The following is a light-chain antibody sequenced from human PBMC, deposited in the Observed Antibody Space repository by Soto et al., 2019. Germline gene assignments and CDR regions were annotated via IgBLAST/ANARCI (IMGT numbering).Light chain of an antibody. Sequence: SVLTQPPAASGTPGQRVTISCSGSSSNIGSNSANWYQQLPGTAPKLLIYSNNQRRSGVPDRFSGSKSGTSATLAISGLHSEDEADYYCTSWDDSVHGPLFGGGTKLTVL. CDR3: TSWDDSVHGPL. V-gene: IGLV1-44*01. CDR2: SNN. J-gene: IGLJ2*01. CDR1: SSNIGSNS.